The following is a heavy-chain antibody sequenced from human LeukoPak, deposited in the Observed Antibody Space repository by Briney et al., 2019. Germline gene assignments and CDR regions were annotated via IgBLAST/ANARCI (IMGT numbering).Heavy chain of an antibody. V-gene: IGHV4-59*08. D-gene: IGHD3-22*01. CDR3: ARQYYDSSGYYYGGTRRAYFDY. J-gene: IGHJ4*02. CDR2: IYYSGST. Sequence: PSETLSLTCTVSGGSISSYYWSWIRQPPGKGLEWIGYIYYSGSTNYNPSFKSRVTISVDTSKNQFSLKLSSVTAADTAVYYCARQYYDSSGYYYGGTRRAYFDYWGQGTLVTVSS. CDR1: GGSISSYY.